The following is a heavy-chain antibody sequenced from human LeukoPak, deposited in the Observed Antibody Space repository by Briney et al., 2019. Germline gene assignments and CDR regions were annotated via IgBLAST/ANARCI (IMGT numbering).Heavy chain of an antibody. CDR1: GYTFTGYY. V-gene: IGHV1-2*06. CDR2: INPNSGGT. J-gene: IGHJ5*02. D-gene: IGHD1-14*01. CDR3: ARLEGSLGIYWFDP. Sequence: ASVKVSCKASGYTFTGYYMHWVRQAPGQGREWMGRINPNSGGTNYAQKFHGRVTMTRDTSISTAYMELSRLRSDDTAVYYCARLEGSLGIYWFDPWGQGTLVTVSS.